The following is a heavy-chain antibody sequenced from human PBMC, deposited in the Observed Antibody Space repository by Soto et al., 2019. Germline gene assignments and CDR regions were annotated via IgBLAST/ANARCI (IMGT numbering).Heavy chain of an antibody. J-gene: IGHJ4*01. CDR3: SRVDPGETSPFDH. Sequence: ASVKVSCKASGYILTSYYIHWVRQAPGQGLEWMGWINPFDGSRMFAQSFQGRVTMTRDTSTSTVYMEVSSLRSEDPAVYYCSRVDPGETSPFDHWG. CDR1: GYILTSYY. CDR2: INPFDGSR. V-gene: IGHV1-46*03. D-gene: IGHD3-10*01.